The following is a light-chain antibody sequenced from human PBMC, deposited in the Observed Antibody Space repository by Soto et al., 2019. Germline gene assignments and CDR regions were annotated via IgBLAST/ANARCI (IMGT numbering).Light chain of an antibody. Sequence: ESVLTQSPGTLSLSPGERATLSCRASQTIIGNYLAWYQQKPGQAPRLLIYGASNRATGVPDRFSGSYSGTDFSPTITRLEPEDFAVYYCEQHVNSVYIFGQGTRLEIK. CDR3: EQHVNSVYI. V-gene: IGKV3-20*01. CDR1: QTIIGNY. CDR2: GAS. J-gene: IGKJ2*01.